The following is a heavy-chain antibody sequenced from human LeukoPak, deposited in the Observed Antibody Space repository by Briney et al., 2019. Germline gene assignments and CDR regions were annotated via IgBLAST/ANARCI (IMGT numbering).Heavy chain of an antibody. V-gene: IGHV4-4*07. D-gene: IGHD6-19*01. J-gene: IGHJ4*02. Sequence: SETLSLTCTVSGGSISSYYWSWIRQPAGKGLEWIGRIYTSGSTNYNPSLKSRVTMSVDTSKNQFSLKLSSVTAADTAVHYCARDGQWLLPASYFDYWGQGTLVTVSS. CDR1: GGSISSYY. CDR3: ARDGQWLLPASYFDY. CDR2: IYTSGST.